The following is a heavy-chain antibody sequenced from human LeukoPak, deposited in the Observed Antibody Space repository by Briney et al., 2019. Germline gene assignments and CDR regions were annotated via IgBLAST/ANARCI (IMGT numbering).Heavy chain of an antibody. J-gene: IGHJ4*02. D-gene: IGHD1-14*01. Sequence: SETLSLTCTVSPDSTTNNFWSWVRQPPGKGLEWIGETHRSGSTNYNPSLQSRVTISIDRSKNQIALELSSVTAADTAVYYCAREIVGGFNPGAYWGQGTLVTVSS. CDR1: PDSTTNNF. CDR2: THRSGST. V-gene: IGHV4-4*02. CDR3: AREIVGGFNPGAY.